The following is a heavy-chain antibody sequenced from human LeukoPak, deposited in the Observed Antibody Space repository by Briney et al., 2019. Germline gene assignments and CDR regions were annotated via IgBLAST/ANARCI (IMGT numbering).Heavy chain of an antibody. J-gene: IGHJ4*02. CDR3: AIHYYDSSGYYFYFDY. D-gene: IGHD3-22*01. CDR1: GGTFSSYA. Sequence: SVKVSCKASGGTFSSYAISWVRQAPGQGLEWMGGIIPIFGTANYAQKFQGRVTITADESTSTAYMELSSLRSEDTAVYYCAIHYYDSSGYYFYFDYWGQGTLVTVSS. V-gene: IGHV1-69*01. CDR2: IIPIFGTA.